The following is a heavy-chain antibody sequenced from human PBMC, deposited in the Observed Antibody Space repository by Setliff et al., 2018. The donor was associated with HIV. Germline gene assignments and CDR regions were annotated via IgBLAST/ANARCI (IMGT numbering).Heavy chain of an antibody. J-gene: IGHJ4*02. CDR1: GGAFNGYY. V-gene: IGHV4-34*01. CDR2: INHKGVT. Sequence: SETLSLTCAVYGGAFNGYYWTWIRQSPGRGLEWIGEINHKGVTNYSPSLMRRATTSAETSKNQFSLKVTSVTAADTAVYYCVTSSSWSSRLNSWGQGMLVTVSS. CDR3: VTSSSWSSRLNS. D-gene: IGHD6-13*01.